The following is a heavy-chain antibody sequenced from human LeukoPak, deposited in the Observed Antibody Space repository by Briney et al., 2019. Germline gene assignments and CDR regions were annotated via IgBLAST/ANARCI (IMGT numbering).Heavy chain of an antibody. J-gene: IGHJ6*02. CDR3: AREEPITIFGVVISDYGMDV. CDR2: IWYDGSNK. Sequence: GGSLRLSCAASGFTFSSYGMHWVRQAPGKGLEWVAVIWYDGSNKYYADPVKGRFTISRDNSKNTLYLQMNSLRAEDTAVYYCAREEPITIFGVVISDYGMDVWGQGTTVTVSS. D-gene: IGHD3-3*01. V-gene: IGHV3-33*01. CDR1: GFTFSSYG.